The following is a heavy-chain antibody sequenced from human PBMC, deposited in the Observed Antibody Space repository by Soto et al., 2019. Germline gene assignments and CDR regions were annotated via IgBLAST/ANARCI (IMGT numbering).Heavy chain of an antibody. D-gene: IGHD3-9*01. CDR3: ACGLGLGDY. J-gene: IGHJ4*02. Sequence: QVQLVQSGAEVKKPGASVKLSCKASGYTFTSYYIHWVRQAPGQGLEWIGIINPNGGSTNYAHNFKGRLTVTRDTSTATVYMELGALTSEDTAVYYCACGLGLGDYWVQGTLVIVSS. V-gene: IGHV1-46*01. CDR1: GYTFTSYY. CDR2: INPNGGST.